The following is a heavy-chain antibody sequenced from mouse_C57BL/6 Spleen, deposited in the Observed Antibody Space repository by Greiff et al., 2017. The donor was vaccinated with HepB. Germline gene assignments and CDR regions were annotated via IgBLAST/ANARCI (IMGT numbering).Heavy chain of an antibody. CDR2: IDPENGDT. CDR1: GFNIKDDY. J-gene: IGHJ3*01. CDR3: TTLDYRFAY. D-gene: IGHD2-4*01. V-gene: IGHV14-4*01. Sequence: EVQLQQSGAELVRPGASVKLSCTASGFNIKDDYMHWVKQRPEQGLEWIGWIDPENGDTEYASKFQGKATITADTSSNTAYLQLSSLTSEDTAVYYCTTLDYRFAYWGQGTLVTVSA.